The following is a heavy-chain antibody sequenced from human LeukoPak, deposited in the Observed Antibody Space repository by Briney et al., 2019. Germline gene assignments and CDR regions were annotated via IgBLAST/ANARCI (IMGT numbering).Heavy chain of an antibody. CDR1: GGSVSSHTYY. CDR2: MHYIGSS. CDR3: ARERLGYYDRSGLDY. J-gene: IGHJ4*02. Sequence: PSETLSLTCTLSGGSVSSHTYYWGWIRQPPGKRLEWIGSMHYIGSSYYNPSLKSRVTISIDTSKNQFSLKLSSVTAADTAVYYCARERLGYYDRSGLDYWGQGTLVTLSS. D-gene: IGHD3-22*01. V-gene: IGHV4-39*07.